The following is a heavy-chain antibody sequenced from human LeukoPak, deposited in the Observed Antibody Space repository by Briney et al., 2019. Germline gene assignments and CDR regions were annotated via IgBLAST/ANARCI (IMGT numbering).Heavy chain of an antibody. J-gene: IGHJ4*02. CDR1: GFAFSSYS. CDR2: ISSSSSYI. Sequence: NPGGSLRLSCAASGFAFSSYSMNWVRQAPGKGLEWVSSISSSSSYIYYADSVKGRFTISRDNAKNSLYLQMNSLRAEDTAVYYCARSDQSPPLHFDYCGQGTLVTLSS. V-gene: IGHV3-21*01. CDR3: ARSDQSPPLHFDY.